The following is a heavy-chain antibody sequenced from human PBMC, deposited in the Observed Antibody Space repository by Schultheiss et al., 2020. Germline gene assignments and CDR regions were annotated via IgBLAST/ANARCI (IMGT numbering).Heavy chain of an antibody. J-gene: IGHJ4*02. V-gene: IGHV4-31*03. CDR1: GGSISSGDYY. CDR3: ARDGMVQGVSIDY. D-gene: IGHD3-10*01. CDR2: IYYSGST. Sequence: SATLSLTCTVSGGSISSGDYYWSWIRQHPGKGLEWIGYIYYSGSTYYNPSLKSRVTISVDTSKNQFSLKLSSVTAADTAVYYCARDGMVQGVSIDYWGQGTLVTVSS.